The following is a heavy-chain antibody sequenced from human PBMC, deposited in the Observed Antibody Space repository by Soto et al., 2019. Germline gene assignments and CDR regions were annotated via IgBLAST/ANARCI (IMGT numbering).Heavy chain of an antibody. V-gene: IGHV6-1*01. CDR1: GDSVSSNSAA. CDR2: TYYRSKWYN. CDR3: ARDRYNWNDDGGGNWFDP. D-gene: IGHD1-1*01. J-gene: IGHJ5*02. Sequence: SQTLSLTCAISGDSVSSNSAAWNWIRQSPSRGLEWLGRTYYRSKWYNDYAVSVKSRITINPATSKNQFSLQLNSVTPEDTAVYYCARDRYNWNDDGGGNWFDPWGQGTLVTVSS.